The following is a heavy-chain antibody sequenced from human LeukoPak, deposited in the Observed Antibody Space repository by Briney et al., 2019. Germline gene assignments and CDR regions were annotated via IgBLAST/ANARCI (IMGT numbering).Heavy chain of an antibody. CDR1: GYTFTRHY. Sequence: ASVKVSCKASGYTFTRHYMNWVRQAPGQGLEWMGKINPSSGGTGYAQKFQGRVTMTRDTSTSTVYMELTSLRSEDTAVYYCARVPWEPPNYYYYMDVWGKGTTVTVSS. CDR3: ARVPWEPPNYYYYMDV. D-gene: IGHD1-26*01. V-gene: IGHV1-46*01. J-gene: IGHJ6*03. CDR2: INPSSGGT.